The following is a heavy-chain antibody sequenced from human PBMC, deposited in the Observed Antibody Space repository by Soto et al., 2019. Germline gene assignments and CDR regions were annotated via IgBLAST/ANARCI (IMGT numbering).Heavy chain of an antibody. CDR1: GGSISSGGYY. D-gene: IGHD5-12*01. V-gene: IGHV4-31*03. J-gene: IGHJ4*02. CDR3: ARGSRGDSGYDPQFDY. CDR2: IYYSGST. Sequence: QVQLQESGPGLVKPSQTLSLTCTVSGGSISSGGYYWSWIRQHPGKGLEWIGYIYYSGSTYYNPSLNGRVTISVDTSKNQFSLKLSSVTAADTAVYYCARGSRGDSGYDPQFDYWGQGTLVTVSS.